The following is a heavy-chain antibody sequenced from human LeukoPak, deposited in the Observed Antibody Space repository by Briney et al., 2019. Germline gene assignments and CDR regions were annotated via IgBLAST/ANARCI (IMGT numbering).Heavy chain of an antibody. Sequence: ASVKVSCKASGYTFTSCGISWVRQAPGQGLEWMGWIITYNGNTNYAQKFQGRVTMTTDTSTSTAYMELRSLRSDDTAVYYCARDTKRSRARWENLGFDPWGQGTLVTVSS. D-gene: IGHD1-26*01. V-gene: IGHV1-18*01. CDR1: GYTFTSCG. J-gene: IGHJ5*02. CDR3: ARDTKRSRARWENLGFDP. CDR2: IITYNGNT.